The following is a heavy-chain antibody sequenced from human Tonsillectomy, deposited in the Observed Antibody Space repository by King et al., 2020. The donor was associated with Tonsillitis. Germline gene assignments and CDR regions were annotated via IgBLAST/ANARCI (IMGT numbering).Heavy chain of an antibody. V-gene: IGHV3-30*18. J-gene: IGHJ2*01. CDR3: AKDVIGLSDWYFDL. D-gene: IGHD3-10*01. CDR2: IAYDASYE. CDR1: GFTFSNYG. Sequence: VQLVESGGGVVQPGRSLRLSCAASGFTFSNYGMHWVRQAPGKGLEWVVLIAYDASYENYADSVKGRFAISRDNSKNTLYLEMNSLRVEDTAVYYCAKDVIGLSDWYFDLWGRGTLVTVSS.